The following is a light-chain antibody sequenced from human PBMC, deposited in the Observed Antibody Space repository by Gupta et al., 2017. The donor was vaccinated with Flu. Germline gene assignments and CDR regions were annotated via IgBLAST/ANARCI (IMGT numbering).Light chain of an antibody. CDR3: QKYANLRT. CDR2: WAS. V-gene: IGKV4-1*01. CDR1: HSVLHSSDNKNY. J-gene: IGKJ1*01. Sequence: DIVMTQSTDSLAVSLGERATINCKSSHSVLHSSDNKNYLAWYQQKPGQPPKLLISWASTRESGVPDRFGGSGSGTDFTLTISSLQAEDVAVYYCQKYANLRTFGQGTKVEIK.